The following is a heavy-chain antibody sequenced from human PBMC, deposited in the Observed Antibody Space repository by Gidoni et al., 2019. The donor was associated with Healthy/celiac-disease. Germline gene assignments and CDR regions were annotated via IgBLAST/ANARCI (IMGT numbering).Heavy chain of an antibody. V-gene: IGHV3-21*01. CDR3: ATFYSGYDRGNDY. CDR2: ISSSSSYI. Sequence: EVQLVESGGGLVKPGGSLRLSCAASGFTFSSYSMNWVRQAPGKGLEWVSSISSSSSYIYYADSVKGRFTISRDNAKNSLYLQMNSLRAEDTAVYYCATFYSGYDRGNDYWGQGTLVTVSS. CDR1: GFTFSSYS. J-gene: IGHJ4*02. D-gene: IGHD5-12*01.